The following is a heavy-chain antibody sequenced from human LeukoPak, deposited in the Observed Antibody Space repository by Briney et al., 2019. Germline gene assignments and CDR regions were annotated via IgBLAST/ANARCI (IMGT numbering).Heavy chain of an antibody. Sequence: QAGGSLRLSCAASGFTFSSYWMTWVRQAPGKGLEWVSAISGSGGTAYYADSVKGRLTISRDNSKNTLYLQMNSLRAEDTAVYYCAKKGYYDGSGYYMYYFDHWGQGTLVTVSS. CDR3: AKKGYYDGSGYYMYYFDH. CDR1: GFTFSSYW. CDR2: ISGSGGTA. V-gene: IGHV3-23*01. D-gene: IGHD3-22*01. J-gene: IGHJ4*02.